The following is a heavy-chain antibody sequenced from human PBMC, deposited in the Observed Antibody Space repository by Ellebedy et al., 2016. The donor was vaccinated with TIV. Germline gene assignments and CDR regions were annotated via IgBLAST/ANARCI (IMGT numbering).Heavy chain of an antibody. CDR2: ITSSGDST. Sequence: PGGSLRLSCAASGFTFSNYAMNWVRRAPGKGLEWVSGITSSGDSTYYADSVKGRFTISRDNSKNTLFLPVNNLRAEDTAVYYFMFKGLSARLYWGQGTLDTVSS. V-gene: IGHV3-23*01. CDR1: GFTFSNYA. D-gene: IGHD6-6*01. J-gene: IGHJ1*01. CDR3: MFKGLSARLY.